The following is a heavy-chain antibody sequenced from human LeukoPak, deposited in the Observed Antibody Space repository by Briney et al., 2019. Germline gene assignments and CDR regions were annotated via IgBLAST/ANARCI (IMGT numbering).Heavy chain of an antibody. D-gene: IGHD3-3*01. CDR1: GFTFSSYA. CDR2: ISGSGGST. Sequence: GGSLRLSCAASGFTFSSYAMSWVRQAPGKGLEWVSAISGSGGSTYYADSVKGRFTISRDNSKNTLYLQMNSLRAEDTAVYYCAKYYDFWNGYSVYYYYMDVWGKGTTVTVSS. CDR3: AKYYDFWNGYSVYYYYMDV. V-gene: IGHV3-23*01. J-gene: IGHJ6*03.